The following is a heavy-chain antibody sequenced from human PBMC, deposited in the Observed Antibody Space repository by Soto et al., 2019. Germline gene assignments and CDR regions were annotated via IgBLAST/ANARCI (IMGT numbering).Heavy chain of an antibody. V-gene: IGHV3-23*01. CDR3: AKDKLPPLYFGVVIPKKFDY. D-gene: IGHD3-3*01. CDR2: ISGSGGST. Sequence: GGSLRLSCAASGFTFSSYAMSWVRQAPGKGLEWVSAISGSGGSTYYADSVKGRFTISRDNSKNTLYLQMNSLRAEDTAVYYCAKDKLPPLYFGVVIPKKFDYWGQGTLVTVSS. CDR1: GFTFSSYA. J-gene: IGHJ4*02.